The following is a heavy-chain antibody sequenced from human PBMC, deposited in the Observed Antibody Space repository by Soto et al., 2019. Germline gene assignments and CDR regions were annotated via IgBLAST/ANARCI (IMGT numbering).Heavy chain of an antibody. CDR3: AREGGYCNGGGCRYFDY. Sequence: ELLLVESGGGLVKPGGSLRLSCAASGFTFSTYSMNCVRQAPGKGLEWVSSINTASYRYYADSVKGRFTISRDDAKNSLYLQMNSLRDADTAVYYCAREGGYCNGGGCRYFDYWGQGTLVTVSS. CDR1: GFTFSTYS. J-gene: IGHJ4*02. D-gene: IGHD2-15*01. V-gene: IGHV3-21*01. CDR2: INTASYR.